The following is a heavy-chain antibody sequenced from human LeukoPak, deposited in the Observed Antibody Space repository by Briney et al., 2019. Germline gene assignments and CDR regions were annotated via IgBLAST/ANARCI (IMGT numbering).Heavy chain of an antibody. CDR1: GGTFSSYA. CDR3: ARNSGVYSSSWFDY. Sequence: ASVNVSCKASGGTFSSYAISWVRQAPGQGLEWMGGIIPIFGTANYAQKFQGRVTITADESTSTAYMELSSLRSEDTAVYYCARNSGVYSSSWFDYWGQGTLVTVSS. D-gene: IGHD6-13*01. CDR2: IIPIFGTA. J-gene: IGHJ4*02. V-gene: IGHV1-69*13.